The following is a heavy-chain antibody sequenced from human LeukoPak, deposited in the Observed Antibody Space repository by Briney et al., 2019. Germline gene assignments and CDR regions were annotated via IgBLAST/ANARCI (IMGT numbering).Heavy chain of an antibody. D-gene: IGHD4-17*01. CDR2: INPSGGSA. V-gene: IGHV1-46*01. CDR3: ASRDSGDYPYFDY. Sequence: GASVKVSCKASGYTFTSFYMHWVRQAPGQGLEWMGLINPSGGSANYAQKFQGRVTMTRDMSTSTVYMELSRLRSDDTAVYFCASRDSGDYPYFDYWGQGALVTVSS. J-gene: IGHJ4*02. CDR1: GYTFTSFY.